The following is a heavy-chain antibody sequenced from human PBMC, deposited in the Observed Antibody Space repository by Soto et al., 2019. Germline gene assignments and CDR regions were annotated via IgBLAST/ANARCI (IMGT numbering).Heavy chain of an antibody. Sequence: PATLSLTCTVSGGSISSSSYYWGWIRQPPGKGLEWIGSIYYSGSTYYNPSLKSRVTISVDTSKNQFSLKLSSVTAADTAVYYWAIPYGEDRSGGMAVRGQRTKVTVSS. CDR3: AIPYGEDRSGGMAV. CDR2: IYYSGST. CDR1: GGSISSSSYY. V-gene: IGHV4-39*01. D-gene: IGHD4-17*01. J-gene: IGHJ6*02.